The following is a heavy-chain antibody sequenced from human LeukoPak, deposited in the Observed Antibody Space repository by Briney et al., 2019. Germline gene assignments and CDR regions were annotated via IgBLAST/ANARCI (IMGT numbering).Heavy chain of an antibody. D-gene: IGHD6-6*01. Sequence: GGSLRLSCAASGFTFSSYGMHWVRQAPGKGLEWVAFIRYDGSNKHYADSVKGRFTISRDNSKNTLYLQMNSLRAEDTAVYYCAKDGFGDHKGSSPSDYWGQGTLVTVSS. CDR1: GFTFSSYG. CDR2: IRYDGSNK. J-gene: IGHJ4*02. V-gene: IGHV3-30*02. CDR3: AKDGFGDHKGSSPSDY.